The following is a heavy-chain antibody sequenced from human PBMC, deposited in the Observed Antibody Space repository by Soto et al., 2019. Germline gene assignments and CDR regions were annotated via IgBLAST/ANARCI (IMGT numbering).Heavy chain of an antibody. CDR3: ARDRLVLDYYYGMDV. CDR2: IYYSGST. Sequence: PSETLSLTCTVSGGTVSSGSYYWGWIRQPPGKGLEWIGYIYYSGSTNYNPSLKSRVTISVDTSKNQFSLKLSSVTAADTAVYYCARDRLVLDYYYGMDVWGQGTTVTVSS. D-gene: IGHD6-19*01. J-gene: IGHJ6*02. V-gene: IGHV4-61*01. CDR1: GGTVSSGSYY.